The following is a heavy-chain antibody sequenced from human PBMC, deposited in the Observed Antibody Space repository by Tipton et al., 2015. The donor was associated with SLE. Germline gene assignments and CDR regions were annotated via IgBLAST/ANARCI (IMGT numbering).Heavy chain of an antibody. D-gene: IGHD1-14*01. J-gene: IGHJ5*02. V-gene: IGHV3-21*01. CDR3: ARDRAGNQDNWFDP. Sequence: SLRLSCAGSGFTFSNYAMTWVRQGPGKGLEWVSSISSSSSYIYYADSVKGRFTISRDNAKNSLYLQMNSLRAEDTAVYYCARDRAGNQDNWFDPWGQGTLVTVSS. CDR1: GFTFSNYA. CDR2: ISSSSSYI.